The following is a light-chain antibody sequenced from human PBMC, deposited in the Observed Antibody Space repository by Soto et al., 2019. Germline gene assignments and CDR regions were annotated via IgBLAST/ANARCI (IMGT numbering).Light chain of an antibody. CDR2: AAS. Sequence: DMQMTQSPPSLSASGGDRVTITCRASQGISNYLAWYQQRPGKVPKLLIYAASTLVSGVPSRFSGSGSGTDFTLTITGLQPEDIGTYYCQKYNSAPYTFGQGTKLEIK. J-gene: IGKJ2*01. V-gene: IGKV1-27*01. CDR1: QGISNY. CDR3: QKYNSAPYT.